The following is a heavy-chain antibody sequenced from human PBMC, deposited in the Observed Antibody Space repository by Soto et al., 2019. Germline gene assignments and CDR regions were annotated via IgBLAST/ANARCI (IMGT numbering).Heavy chain of an antibody. D-gene: IGHD4-4*01. Sequence: EVQLVESGGGLVQPGGSLRLSCAASGFTFSPFWMHWVRQVPGKGPVRVSRINSDGNSTSYADSVKGRFTISRDNAKNTLYLQMNSLRAEDTAVYYCARGSNHFDYWGQGTLVTVSS. CDR1: GFTFSPFW. J-gene: IGHJ4*02. CDR3: ARGSNHFDY. V-gene: IGHV3-74*01. CDR2: INSDGNST.